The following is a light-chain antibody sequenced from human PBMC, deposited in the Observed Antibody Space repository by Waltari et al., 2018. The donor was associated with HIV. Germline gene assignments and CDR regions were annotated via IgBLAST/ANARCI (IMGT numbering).Light chain of an antibody. V-gene: IGLV2-23*02. CDR1: SHDVGSYYL. Sequence: QSALTQPASVSGSPGQSITISFPGTSHDVGSYYLVSWYQQHPGKAPKLMIYEVSKRPSGVSNRFSGSKSGNTASLTISGLQAEDEADYYCCSYAGSSTFVVFGGGTKLTVL. CDR2: EVS. CDR3: CSYAGSSTFVV. J-gene: IGLJ2*01.